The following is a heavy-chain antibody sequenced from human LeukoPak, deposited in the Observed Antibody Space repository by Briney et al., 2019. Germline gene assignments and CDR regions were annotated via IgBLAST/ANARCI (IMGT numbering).Heavy chain of an antibody. J-gene: IGHJ4*02. CDR1: GFTFSSYM. CDR3: ARSLTTLTYEGY. D-gene: IGHD1-1*01. V-gene: IGHV3-21*01. Sequence: GGSLRLSCAASGFTFSSYMMNWVRQAPGKGLEWVSSINSGSTYTYYTESVKGRFAVSRDNAKNSLFLQMNSLRAEDTAIYYCARSLTTLTYEGYWGQGTLITVSS. CDR2: INSGSTYT.